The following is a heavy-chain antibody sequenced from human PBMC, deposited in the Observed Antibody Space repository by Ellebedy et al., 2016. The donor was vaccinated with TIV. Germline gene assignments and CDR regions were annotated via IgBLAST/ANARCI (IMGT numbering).Heavy chain of an antibody. V-gene: IGHV5-51*01. J-gene: IGHJ4*02. CDR1: GYTFSNYW. Sequence: GESLKISCHGSGYTFSNYWIGWVRQMPGKGLEWMGIVYPGDSDARYSPSFQGHVTISTDKSVSTAYLQWSSLKASDTAMYYCARREVSGQKAFDYWGKGTLVTVSS. CDR3: ARREVSGQKAFDY. D-gene: IGHD5-12*01. CDR2: VYPGDSDA.